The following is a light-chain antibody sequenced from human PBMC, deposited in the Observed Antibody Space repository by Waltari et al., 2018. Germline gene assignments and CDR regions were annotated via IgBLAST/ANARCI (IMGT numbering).Light chain of an antibody. J-gene: IGLJ3*02. V-gene: IGLV3-1*01. CDR1: KLRQKF. CDR3: QAWDFSTGV. Sequence: SYELTQPPSVSVSPGQTASIACSGDKLRQKFVAWYQQRPGQAPVPGIYLDAKRPSGVPERFSGSKSGNTATLTISGTQAMDEAAYYCQAWDFSTGVFGGGTKLAVL. CDR2: LDA.